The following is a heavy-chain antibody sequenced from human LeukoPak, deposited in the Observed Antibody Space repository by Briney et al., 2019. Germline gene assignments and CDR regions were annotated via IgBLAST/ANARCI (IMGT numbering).Heavy chain of an antibody. CDR1: GGSISSYY. CDR3: ARDAGATAY. J-gene: IGHJ4*02. CDR2: IYYSGST. Sequence: SETLSLTCTVSGGSISSYYWSWIRQPPGKGLEWIGYIYYSGSTNYNPSLKSRVTISVDTSKIQFSLKLTSVTSADTAVYYCARDAGATAYWGQGALVTVSS. D-gene: IGHD4/OR15-4a*01. V-gene: IGHV4-59*01.